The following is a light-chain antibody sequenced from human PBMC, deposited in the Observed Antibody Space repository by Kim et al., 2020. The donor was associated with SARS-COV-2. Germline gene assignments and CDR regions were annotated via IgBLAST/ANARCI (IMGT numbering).Light chain of an antibody. CDR2: HVV. Sequence: QSALTQPRSVSGPPGQSVTISCTGTSSDVGAYNYVSWYQQHPGKAPKLLIFHVVERPSGVPDRFFGSKSGNTASLTISGLQAEDEADYYCCSYVDPYNPWLFGGGTQLTVL. J-gene: IGLJ3*02. V-gene: IGLV2-11*01. CDR3: CSYVDPYNPWL. CDR1: SSDVGAYNY.